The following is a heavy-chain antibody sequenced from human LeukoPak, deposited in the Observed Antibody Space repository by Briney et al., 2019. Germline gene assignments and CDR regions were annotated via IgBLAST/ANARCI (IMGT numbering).Heavy chain of an antibody. CDR3: AREGGGYSYGLRYFDY. Sequence: SVKVSCKASGGTFSSYAISWVRQAPGQGLEWMGGIIPIFGTANYAQKFQGRVTITADESTSTAYMELSSLRSEDTAVYYCAREGGGYSYGLRYFDYWGQGTLVTVSS. CDR1: GGTFSSYA. D-gene: IGHD5-18*01. V-gene: IGHV1-69*13. J-gene: IGHJ4*02. CDR2: IIPIFGTA.